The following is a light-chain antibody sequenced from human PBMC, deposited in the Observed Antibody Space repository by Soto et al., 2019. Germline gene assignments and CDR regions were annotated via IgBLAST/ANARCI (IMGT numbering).Light chain of an antibody. V-gene: IGLV2-8*01. CDR1: SSDVGGYNY. J-gene: IGLJ1*01. CDR3: SSYAGNKNV. Sequence: QSVLAQPPSAPGSPGQSVTISCTGTSSDVGGYNYVSWYQQHPGKAPKLMIYEVSKRPSGVPDRFSGSKSGNTASLTVSGLQAEDEADYYCSSYAGNKNVFGTGTKVTVL. CDR2: EVS.